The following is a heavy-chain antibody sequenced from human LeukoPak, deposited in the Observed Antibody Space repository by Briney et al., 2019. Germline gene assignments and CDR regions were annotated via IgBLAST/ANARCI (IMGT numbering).Heavy chain of an antibody. D-gene: IGHD5-12*01. CDR1: GFSINNSA. V-gene: IGHV3-23*01. CDR2: IIGSSGST. J-gene: IGHJ4*02. CDR3: ANGAYDYIEMGYFDY. Sequence: GGSLRLSCAASGFSINNSAMSWVRQAPGKGLEWVSLIIGSSGSTFYADSVKGRFTISRDNSKNTLFLQMNSLRAEDTAVYYCANGAYDYIEMGYFDYWGQGTLVTVSS.